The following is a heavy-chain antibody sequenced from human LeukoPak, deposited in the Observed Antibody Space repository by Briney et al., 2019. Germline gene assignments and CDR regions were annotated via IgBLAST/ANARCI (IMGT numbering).Heavy chain of an antibody. D-gene: IGHD5-24*01. J-gene: IGHJ6*02. CDR2: IIPIFRIA. V-gene: IGHV1-69*04. CDR3: ARDLTRDGYNHDIRYGMDV. Sequence: ASVKVSCKASGGTFSSYAISWVRQAPGQGLEWMGRIIPIFRIANYAQKFQGRVTITADKSTSTVYMELSSLGSEDTAVYYCARDLTRDGYNHDIRYGMDVWGQGTTVTVS. CDR1: GGTFSSYA.